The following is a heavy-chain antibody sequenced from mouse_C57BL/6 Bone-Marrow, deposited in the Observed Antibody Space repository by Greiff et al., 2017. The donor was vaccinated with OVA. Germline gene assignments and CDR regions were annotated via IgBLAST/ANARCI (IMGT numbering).Heavy chain of an antibody. J-gene: IGHJ4*01. CDR3: ARLDAMDY. V-gene: IGHV5-12*01. CDR1: GFTFSDFY. Sequence: EVKLMESGGCLVQPGGSLKLSCAASGFTFSDFYMYWIRQTPEKRLEWVAYISNGGGSTYYPDTVKGRFTISRDNAKNTLYLQMSRLKSEDTAMYYCARLDAMDYWGQGTSVTVSS. CDR2: ISNGGGST.